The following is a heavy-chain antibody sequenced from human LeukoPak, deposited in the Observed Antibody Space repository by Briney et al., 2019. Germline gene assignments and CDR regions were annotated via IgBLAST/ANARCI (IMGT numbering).Heavy chain of an antibody. J-gene: IGHJ6*02. D-gene: IGHD3-22*01. Sequence: SETLSLTCAVYGGSFSGYYWSWIRQPPGKGLEWIGEINHSGSTNYNPSLKSRVTISVDTSKNQFSLKLSSVTAADTAVYYCARVDTMIVVVNKIPDYYYGMDVWGQGTTVTVSS. CDR1: GGSFSGYY. CDR3: ARVDTMIVVVNKIPDYYYGMDV. V-gene: IGHV4-34*01. CDR2: INHSGST.